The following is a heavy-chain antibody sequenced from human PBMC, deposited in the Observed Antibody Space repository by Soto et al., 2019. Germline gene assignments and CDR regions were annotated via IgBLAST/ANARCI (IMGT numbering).Heavy chain of an antibody. CDR1: GGSISSSSYY. Sequence: QLQLQESGPGLVKPSETLSLTCTVSGGSISSSSYYWGWIRQPPGKGLEWIGSIYYSGSTYYNPSIKRRVTISVDTSKNQFSLKLSSVTAADTTVYYCARRGYCSGGSCYSFWYFDLWGRGTLVTVSS. CDR2: IYYSGST. V-gene: IGHV4-39*01. D-gene: IGHD2-15*01. J-gene: IGHJ2*01. CDR3: ARRGYCSGGSCYSFWYFDL.